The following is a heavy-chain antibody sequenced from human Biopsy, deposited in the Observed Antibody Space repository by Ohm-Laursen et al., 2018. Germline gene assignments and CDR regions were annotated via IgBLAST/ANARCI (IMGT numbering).Heavy chain of an antibody. CDR2: IYYSWTT. CDR1: GGSVRSPDHR. V-gene: IGHV4-30-4*08. Sequence: SQTLSLTCPVSGGSVRSPDHRWNWVRRAPGKGLEWIGNIYYSWTTLYNPSLSGRVTMDLDRSTNQFSLKLKSVTSADTAVYFCARAYFYGMGTSNYFLGSWGQGALVTVSS. CDR3: ARAYFYGMGTSNYFLGS. D-gene: IGHD3-10*01. J-gene: IGHJ4*02.